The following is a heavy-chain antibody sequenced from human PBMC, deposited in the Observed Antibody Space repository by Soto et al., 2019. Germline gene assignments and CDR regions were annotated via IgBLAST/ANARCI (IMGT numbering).Heavy chain of an antibody. D-gene: IGHD6-19*01. CDR3: ARDRMAVAGFDY. CDR1: GDSVSIRNYY. CDR2: RCFSGST. J-gene: IGHJ4*02. Sequence: SETLSLTCTVSGDSVSIRNYYWSWILQPPRKGLEWIGYRCFSGSTNYRPSLKSRLTISVATSKNQFSLNLKSVTAAATALYYCARDRMAVAGFDYWGQGTLVTVSS. V-gene: IGHV4-61*01.